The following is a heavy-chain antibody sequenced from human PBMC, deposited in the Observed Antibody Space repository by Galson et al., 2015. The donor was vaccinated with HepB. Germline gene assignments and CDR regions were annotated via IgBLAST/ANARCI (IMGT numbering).Heavy chain of an antibody. D-gene: IGHD1-26*01. Sequence: SVKVSCKASGYTFGSYGITWVRQAPGQGLEWMGWIRTYNGNTNYAQKFQGRITMTTDTSTSTAYMELRSLRSDDTAIYYCATSGRIVGEYWGQGTLVTVSS. CDR2: IRTYNGNT. V-gene: IGHV1-18*01. CDR3: ATSGRIVGEY. CDR1: GYTFGSYG. J-gene: IGHJ4*02.